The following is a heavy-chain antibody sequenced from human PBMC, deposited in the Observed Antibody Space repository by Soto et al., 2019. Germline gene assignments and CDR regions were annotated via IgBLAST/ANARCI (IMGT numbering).Heavy chain of an antibody. CDR2: INPKSGGT. D-gene: IGHD3-22*01. Sequence: ASVKVSFKASGYTFTGYYLHWLRQAPGQGLEWMGWINPKSGGTKYAQNFQGRVTMTRDTSINTAYMDLSRLRSDDTAVYYCARSLSPTDLNYSDSRDHYNWFDPWGQGTLVTVSS. CDR3: ARSLSPTDLNYSDSRDHYNWFDP. J-gene: IGHJ5*02. V-gene: IGHV1-2*02. CDR1: GYTFTGYY.